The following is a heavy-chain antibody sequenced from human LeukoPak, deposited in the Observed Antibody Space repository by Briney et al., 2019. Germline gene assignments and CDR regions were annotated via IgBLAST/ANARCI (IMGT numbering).Heavy chain of an antibody. D-gene: IGHD6-13*01. Sequence: GGSLRLSCAASGFTFSSYSMNWVRQAPGKGLEWVSYFSSSSSTIYYADSVKGRFTISRDNAKNSLYLQMNSLRAEDTAVYYCARDEAAAGTGGGPYTSFDYWGQGTLVTVSS. J-gene: IGHJ4*02. CDR2: FSSSSSTI. CDR3: ARDEAAAGTGGGPYTSFDY. CDR1: GFTFSSYS. V-gene: IGHV3-48*04.